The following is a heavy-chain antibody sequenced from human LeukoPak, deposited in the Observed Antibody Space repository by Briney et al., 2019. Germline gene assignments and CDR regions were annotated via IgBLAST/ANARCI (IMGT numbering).Heavy chain of an antibody. CDR1: GYTFTGYY. CDR2: INPNSGGT. J-gene: IGHJ4*02. D-gene: IGHD3-16*02. V-gene: IGHV1-2*02. CDR3: ARIVKGQTGDY. Sequence: ASVKVSCKASGYTFTGYYMHWVRQAPGQGLEWMGWINPNSGGTNYAQKFQGRVTMTRDTSISTAYMELRSLRSDDTAVYYCARIVKGQTGDYWGQGTLVTVSS.